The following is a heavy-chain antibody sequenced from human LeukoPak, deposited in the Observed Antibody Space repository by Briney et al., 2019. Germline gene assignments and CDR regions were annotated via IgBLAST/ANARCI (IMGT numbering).Heavy chain of an antibody. D-gene: IGHD6-13*01. V-gene: IGHV4-34*01. CDR2: INHSGST. Sequence: PSETLSLTCAVYGGSFSGYYGSWIRQPPGKGLEWIGEINHSGSTNYNPSLKSRVTISVDTSRNQFSLKLSSVTAADTAVYYCARYSAAAASYFDYWGQGTLVTVSS. CDR1: GGSFSGYY. J-gene: IGHJ4*02. CDR3: ARYSAAAASYFDY.